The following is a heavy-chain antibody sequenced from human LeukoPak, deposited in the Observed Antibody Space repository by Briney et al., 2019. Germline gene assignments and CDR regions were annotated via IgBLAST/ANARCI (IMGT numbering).Heavy chain of an antibody. CDR1: GFTFRSHW. Sequence: HLGGSLRLSCAASGFTFRSHWMHWVRQAPGKGLIWVSRIDGDESATYYGDSVKGRFTISRDNAKNTLYLQMNSLRAEDTAVYYCARGGLRWQNAFDIWGQGTMVTVSS. V-gene: IGHV3-74*01. CDR2: IDGDESAT. J-gene: IGHJ3*02. CDR3: ARGGLRWQNAFDI. D-gene: IGHD4-23*01.